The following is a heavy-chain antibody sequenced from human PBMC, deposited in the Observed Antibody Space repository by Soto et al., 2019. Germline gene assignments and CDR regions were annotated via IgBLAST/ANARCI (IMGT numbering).Heavy chain of an antibody. CDR3: AKSTHGSGSYRYDAFDI. CDR2: ISGSGGST. D-gene: IGHD1-26*01. CDR1: GFTFSSYA. J-gene: IGHJ3*02. Sequence: GSLRLSCAASGFTFSSYAMSWVRQAPGKGLEWVSAISGSGGSTYHADSVKGRFTISRDNSKNTLYLQMNSLRAEDTAVYYCAKSTHGSGSYRYDAFDIWGQGTMVTVSS. V-gene: IGHV3-23*01.